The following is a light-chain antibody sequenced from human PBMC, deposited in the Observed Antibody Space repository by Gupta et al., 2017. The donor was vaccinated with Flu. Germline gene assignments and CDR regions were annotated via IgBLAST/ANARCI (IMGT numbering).Light chain of an antibody. CDR1: QTIGVD. CDR3: QQFRQWPFT. J-gene: IGKJ5*01. Sequence: PATLSVSPGEGVTRSCRASQTIGVDLAWYQQKPGQAPRPLIYDASFRAPGVPARFSAGGSGTEFTLTISSLQSEDFAVYYCQQFRQWPFTFGQGTRLDIK. CDR2: DAS. V-gene: IGKV3-15*01.